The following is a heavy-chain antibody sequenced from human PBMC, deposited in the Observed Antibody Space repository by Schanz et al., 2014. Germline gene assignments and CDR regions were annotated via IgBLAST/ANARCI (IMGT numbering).Heavy chain of an antibody. Sequence: QVQMVQSGAEVKKPGASVKVSCKASGYPLSNYGISWLRQAPGQGFEWMAWMSYNGNTKYAQSLQGRVTVTRDTSTSTSYMELRSLTSDDTAVYYCARDVPINDYWGQGTPVTVSS. CDR1: GYPLSNYG. CDR2: MSYNGNT. V-gene: IGHV1-18*01. D-gene: IGHD2-2*01. CDR3: ARDVPINDY. J-gene: IGHJ4*02.